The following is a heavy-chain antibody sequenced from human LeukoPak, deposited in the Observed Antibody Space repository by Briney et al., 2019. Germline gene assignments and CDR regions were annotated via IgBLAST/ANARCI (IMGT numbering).Heavy chain of an antibody. Sequence: GESLKISCRASGYRFTSYWIGWVRQMPGKGLEWMGITYPGDSNTRYSPSFQGQVTISADKSISSAYLQWSSLKASDTAMYYCVRSPACSSGTCYPNWFDPWGQGTLVTVSS. CDR1: GYRFTSYW. J-gene: IGHJ5*02. CDR2: TYPGDSNT. CDR3: VRSPACSSGTCYPNWFDP. D-gene: IGHD2-15*01. V-gene: IGHV5-51*01.